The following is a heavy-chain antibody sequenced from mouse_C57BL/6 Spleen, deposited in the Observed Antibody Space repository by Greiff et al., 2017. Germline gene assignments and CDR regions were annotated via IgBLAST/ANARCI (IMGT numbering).Heavy chain of an antibody. D-gene: IGHD1-1*01. J-gene: IGHJ2*01. Sequence: VQLQQSGVELVRPGASVKLSCTASGFNIKDDYMHWVKQRPEQGLEWIGWIDPENGDTESASKFQGKATITADTSSNTAYLQLSSLTSEDTAVYYCTTYGNYFDYWGQGTTLTVSS. V-gene: IGHV14-4*01. CDR1: GFNIKDDY. CDR3: TTYGNYFDY. CDR2: IDPENGDT.